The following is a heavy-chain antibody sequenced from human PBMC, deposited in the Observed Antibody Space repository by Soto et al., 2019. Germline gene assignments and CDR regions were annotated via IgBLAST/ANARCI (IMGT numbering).Heavy chain of an antibody. CDR2: IYYSGST. V-gene: IGHV4-59*12. D-gene: IGHD3-9*01. J-gene: IGHJ6*02. CDR1: GGSIRSYY. CDR3: ARDTYDRLDYYYGIDV. Sequence: SETLSLTCTVSGGSIRSYYWSWIRQPPGKGLEWIGYIYYSGSTNYNPSLKSRVTISVDNSKNTLYLQMNSLRAEDTAVYYCARDTYDRLDYYYGIDVWGQGTTVTVSS.